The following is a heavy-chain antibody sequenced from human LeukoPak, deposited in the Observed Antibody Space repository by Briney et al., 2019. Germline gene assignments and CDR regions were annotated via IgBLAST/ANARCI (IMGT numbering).Heavy chain of an antibody. D-gene: IGHD6-13*01. V-gene: IGHV1-18*01. CDR2: ISAYNGNT. J-gene: IGHJ3*02. CDR1: GYTFTSYG. Sequence: ASVKVSCKASGYTFTSYGISWVRQAPGQGLEWMGWISAYNGNTNYAQKLQGRVTMTTDTSTSTAYMELRSLRSDDTAVYYCAGDPFQRTGHRGYSSSWPDAFDIWGQGTMVTVSS. CDR3: AGDPFQRTGHRGYSSSWPDAFDI.